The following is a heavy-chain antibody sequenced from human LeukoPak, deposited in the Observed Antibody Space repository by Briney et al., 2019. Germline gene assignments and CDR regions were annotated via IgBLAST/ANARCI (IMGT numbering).Heavy chain of an antibody. V-gene: IGHV3-53*05. Sequence: GGSLRLSCAVSGSSVRGNYMSWVRQAPGKGLQWVSIIYSGESTHYADSVKGRFTISRDNSKNTLYLQMNSLRAEDTAVYYCARVIQWLIDYWGQGTLVTVSS. D-gene: IGHD5-12*01. J-gene: IGHJ4*02. CDR2: IYSGEST. CDR3: ARVIQWLIDY. CDR1: GSSVRGNY.